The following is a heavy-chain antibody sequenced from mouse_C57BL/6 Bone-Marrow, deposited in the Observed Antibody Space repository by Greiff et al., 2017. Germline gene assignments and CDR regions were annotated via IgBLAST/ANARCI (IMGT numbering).Heavy chain of an antibody. D-gene: IGHD3-2*02. J-gene: IGHJ3*01. CDR2: IYPRSGNT. V-gene: IGHV1-81*01. CDR3: ASSGGYEGFAD. CDR1: GYTFTSYG. Sequence: QVQLQQSGAELARPGASVKLSCKASGYTFTSYGISWVKQRPGQGLEWIGEIYPRSGNTYYNAKFKGKATLTADKSSSTAYMELRILTSEDSAVYFCASSGGYEGFADWGQGTLVTVSA.